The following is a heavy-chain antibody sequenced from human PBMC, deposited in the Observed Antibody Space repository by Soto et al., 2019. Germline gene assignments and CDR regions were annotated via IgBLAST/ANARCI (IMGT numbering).Heavy chain of an antibody. Sequence: GGSLRLSCAASGFTFDIYWMTWVRQAPGKGLQWVANIKQDGSEKYYVDSVKGRFTISRDNAKNSLYLQMNSLRAEDTAVYYRARTSSSWYPYYFNYWGQGTLVTVSS. J-gene: IGHJ4*02. CDR2: IKQDGSEK. CDR1: GFTFDIYW. CDR3: ARTSSSWYPYYFNY. V-gene: IGHV3-7*05. D-gene: IGHD6-13*01.